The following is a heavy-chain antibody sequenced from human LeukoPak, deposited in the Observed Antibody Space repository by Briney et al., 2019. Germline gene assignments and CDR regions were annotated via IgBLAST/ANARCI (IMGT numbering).Heavy chain of an antibody. V-gene: IGHV3-30*01. CDR3: ARERAKYYFDY. CDR1: GFTFSSYA. Sequence: PGGSLRLSCAASGFTFSSYAMHWVRQAPGQGVEWVAVISYDGSNKYYADSVKGRFTISRDNSKNTLYLQMNSLRAEDTAVYYCARERAKYYFDYWGQGTLVTVSS. J-gene: IGHJ4*02. CDR2: ISYDGSNK.